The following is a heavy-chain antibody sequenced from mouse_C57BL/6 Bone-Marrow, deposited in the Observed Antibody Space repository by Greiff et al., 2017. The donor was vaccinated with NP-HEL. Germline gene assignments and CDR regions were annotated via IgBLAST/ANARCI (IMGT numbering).Heavy chain of an antibody. J-gene: IGHJ3*01. CDR2: INPYNGGT. CDR3: ASRNWDKGFAY. Sequence: VQLKQSGPVLVKPGASVKMSCKASGYTFTDYYMNWVKQSHGKSLEWIGVINPYNGGTSYNQKFKGKATLTVDKSSSTAYMELNSLTSEDSAVYYCASRNWDKGFAYWGQGTLVTVSA. V-gene: IGHV1-19*01. CDR1: GYTFTDYY. D-gene: IGHD4-1*01.